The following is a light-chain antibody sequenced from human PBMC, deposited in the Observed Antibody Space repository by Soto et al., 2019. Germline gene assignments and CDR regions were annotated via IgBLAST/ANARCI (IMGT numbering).Light chain of an antibody. CDR2: GAS. CDR1: QSVSSN. CDR3: QQYNNWPRT. J-gene: IGKJ2*01. Sequence: ETVMTQSPATLSVSPGESVTLSCRASQSVSSNLAWYQQKPGQPPRLLIFGASTRATGIPARFSGSGSGTEFTLTISSLPSEDFAVYYCQQYNNWPRTFGQGTKLEIK. V-gene: IGKV3-15*01.